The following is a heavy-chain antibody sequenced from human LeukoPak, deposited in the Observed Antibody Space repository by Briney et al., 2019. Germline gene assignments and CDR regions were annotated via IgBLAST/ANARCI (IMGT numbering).Heavy chain of an antibody. CDR2: IRAYNGDT. V-gene: IGHV1-18*04. J-gene: IGHJ4*02. CDR1: GYTVTGYY. CDR3: ARDGVSLTWEPTYFDY. D-gene: IGHD1-26*01. Sequence: ASVKVSCKASGYTVTGYYMHWVRQAPGQGLEWMGWIRAYNGDTNYAQELQGRVTMTTDTSTSTAYMELRSLRSDDTAVYYCARDGVSLTWEPTYFDYWGQGTLVTVSS.